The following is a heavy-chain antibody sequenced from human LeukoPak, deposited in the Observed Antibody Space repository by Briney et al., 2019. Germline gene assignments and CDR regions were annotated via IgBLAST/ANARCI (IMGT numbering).Heavy chain of an antibody. Sequence: SSETLSLTCTVSGGSISSYYWSWIRQTAGKGLEWIGRIYTSGSTNYNPSLKSRVTMSVDTSKNQFSLKLSSVTAADTAVYFCARHSSDYYGPFDYWGQGTLVTVSS. J-gene: IGHJ4*02. D-gene: IGHD6-19*01. CDR3: ARHSSDYYGPFDY. V-gene: IGHV4-4*07. CDR2: IYTSGST. CDR1: GGSISSYY.